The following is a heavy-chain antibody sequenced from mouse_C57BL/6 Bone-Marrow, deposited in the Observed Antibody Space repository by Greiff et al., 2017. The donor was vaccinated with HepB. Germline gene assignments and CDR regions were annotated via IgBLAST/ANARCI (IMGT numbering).Heavy chain of an antibody. CDR3: ARADDYDVAWFAY. CDR2: ISYDGSN. D-gene: IGHD2-4*01. V-gene: IGHV3-6*01. J-gene: IGHJ3*01. Sequence: EVQLQESGPGLVKPSQSLSLTCSVTGYSITSGYYWNWIRQFPGNKLEWMGYISYDGSNNYNPSLKNRNSITRDTSKNQCFLKLNSVTTEDTATYCCARADDYDVAWFAYWGQGTLVTVSA. CDR1: GYSITSGYY.